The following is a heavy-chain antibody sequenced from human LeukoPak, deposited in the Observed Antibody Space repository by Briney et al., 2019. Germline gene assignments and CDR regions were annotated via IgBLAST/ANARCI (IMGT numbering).Heavy chain of an antibody. Sequence: SETLSLTCTVSGGSISSGGYSWSWIRQPPGTDLEWIGYIYHSGNTYYNPSLKSRVTISVDRSKNQFSLKLTSVTAADTAVYYCARGGDSSGFYYYFDYWGQGTLVTVSS. V-gene: IGHV4-30-2*01. J-gene: IGHJ4*02. CDR1: GGSISSGGYS. CDR2: IYHSGNT. D-gene: IGHD3-22*01. CDR3: ARGGDSSGFYYYFDY.